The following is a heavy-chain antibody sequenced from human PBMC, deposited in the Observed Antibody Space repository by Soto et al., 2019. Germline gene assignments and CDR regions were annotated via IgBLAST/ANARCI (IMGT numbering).Heavy chain of an antibody. CDR1: GFSLSTSGVG. J-gene: IGHJ5*02. CDR3: AHTPLGYCSSTSCLNWFDA. D-gene: IGHD2-2*01. CDR2: IYWNDDE. Sequence: SGPTLVNPTQTLSLTCTFSGFSLSTSGVGVGWIRQPPGKALEWLALIYWNDDERHSPSLKSRLTITKDTSRNQVVLTMTNMDPVDTATYYCAHTPLGYCSSTSCLNWFDAWGRGTLVTVSS. V-gene: IGHV2-5*01.